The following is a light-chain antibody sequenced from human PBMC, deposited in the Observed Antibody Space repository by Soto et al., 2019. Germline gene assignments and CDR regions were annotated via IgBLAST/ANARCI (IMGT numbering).Light chain of an antibody. CDR2: GAS. V-gene: IGKV3-20*01. Sequence: EIVLTQSPGTLSLSPGGRATLSCRASQSVSSSYLAWYQQKPGQAHRLLIYGASSRATGIPDRFSGSGSGTDFTLTISRLEPEDFAVYYCQQYGSSPPLTFGGGTKVDIK. J-gene: IGKJ4*01. CDR3: QQYGSSPPLT. CDR1: QSVSSSY.